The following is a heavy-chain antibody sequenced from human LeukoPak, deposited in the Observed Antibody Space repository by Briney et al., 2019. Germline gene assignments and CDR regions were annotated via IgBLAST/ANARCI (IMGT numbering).Heavy chain of an antibody. Sequence: SVKVSCKASGGTFSSYAISWVRQAPGQGLEWMGGIIPIFGTANYAQKFQGRVTITTDESTSTAYMELSSLRSEDTAVYYCARVYYDSCGYWNYYFDYWGQGTLVTVSS. J-gene: IGHJ4*02. CDR2: IIPIFGTA. CDR1: GGTFSSYA. V-gene: IGHV1-69*05. CDR3: ARVYYDSCGYWNYYFDY. D-gene: IGHD3-22*01.